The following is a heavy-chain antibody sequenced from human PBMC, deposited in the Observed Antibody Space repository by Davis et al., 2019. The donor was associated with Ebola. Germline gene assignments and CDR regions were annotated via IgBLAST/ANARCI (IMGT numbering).Heavy chain of an antibody. Sequence: MPSETLSLTCTVSGASFDTYTYYWSWIRQPPGKGLEWIGEINHSGSTNYTPSLKSRVTISVDTSKNQFSLKLSSVTAADTAVYYCARGRFSNYGWFDPWGQGTLVTVSS. CDR3: ARGRFSNYGWFDP. J-gene: IGHJ5*02. V-gene: IGHV4-34*01. CDR1: GASFDTYTYY. D-gene: IGHD4-11*01. CDR2: INHSGST.